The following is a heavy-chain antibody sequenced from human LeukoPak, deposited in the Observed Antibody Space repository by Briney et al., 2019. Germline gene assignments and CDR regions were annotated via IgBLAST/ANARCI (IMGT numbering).Heavy chain of an antibody. CDR2: ISDSGSNM. D-gene: IGHD3-10*01. Sequence: GGTLRLSCAVSGFTFSNYYMSWIRQAPGKGLEWVSYISDSGSNMYYAASVKRRFTISRDNAKNSLYLQMSSLTAEDTAVYFCARTTANYYGSRSYYGGVYYYYMDVRGKGTTVSVS. CDR3: ARTTANYYGSRSYYGGVYYYYMDV. CDR1: GFTFSNYY. V-gene: IGHV3-11*01. J-gene: IGHJ6*03.